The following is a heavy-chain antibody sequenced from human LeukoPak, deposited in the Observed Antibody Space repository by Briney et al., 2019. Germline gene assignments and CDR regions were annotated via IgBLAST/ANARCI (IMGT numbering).Heavy chain of an antibody. CDR1: GYTFTSYY. CDR2: INPTGGST. D-gene: IGHD1-26*01. Sequence: ASVKVSCKASGYTFTSYYMHWVRQAPGQGLEWMGLINPTGGSTGYAQKFQGRVTLTRDMSTSTDYMELSSLRSEDTAIYYCARDNSVGDNAWWFDPWGQGTLVTVSS. V-gene: IGHV1-46*01. CDR3: ARDNSVGDNAWWFDP. J-gene: IGHJ5*02.